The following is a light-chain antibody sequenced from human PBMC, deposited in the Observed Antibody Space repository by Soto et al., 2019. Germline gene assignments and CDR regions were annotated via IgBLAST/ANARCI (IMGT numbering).Light chain of an antibody. CDR2: GAS. CDR1: QSVSSN. V-gene: IGKV3-15*01. J-gene: IGKJ2*01. CDR3: QQYNNCPYT. Sequence: EIVMTQSPATLSVSPGERATLSCRASQSVSSNLAWYQQKPGQAPRLLIYGASTRATGIPARFSGSGSGTEFTLTISSLQSDDFAFYYCQQYNNCPYTFGLGTKLEIK.